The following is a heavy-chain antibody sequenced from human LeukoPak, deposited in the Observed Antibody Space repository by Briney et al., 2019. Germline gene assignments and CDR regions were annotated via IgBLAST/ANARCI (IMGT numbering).Heavy chain of an antibody. Sequence: GGSLRLSCAASGFTFSTYGMSWVRQAPGKGLEWVSAISGSSDATFYADSVKGRFTVSRDNSKNTLYLQMNSLRAEDTAVYYCAGSYDFWSGCLDYWGQGTLVTVSS. V-gene: IGHV3-23*01. CDR1: GFTFSTYG. CDR3: AGSYDFWSGCLDY. J-gene: IGHJ4*02. D-gene: IGHD3-3*01. CDR2: ISGSSDAT.